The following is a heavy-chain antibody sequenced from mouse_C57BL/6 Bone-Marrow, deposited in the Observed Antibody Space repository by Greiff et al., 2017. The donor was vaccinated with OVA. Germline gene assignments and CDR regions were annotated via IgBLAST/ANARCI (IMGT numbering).Heavy chain of an antibody. CDR3: ERRGLRPWGFDY. J-gene: IGHJ2*01. CDR1: GYTFTDYY. D-gene: IGHD1-1*01. V-gene: IGHV1-26*01. Sequence: VQLQQSGPELVKPGASVKISCKASGYTFTDYYMNWVKQSHGKSLEWIGDINPNNGGTSYNQKFKGKATLTVDKSSSTAYMELRSLTSEDSAVYYCERRGLRPWGFDYWGQGTTLTVSS. CDR2: INPNNGGT.